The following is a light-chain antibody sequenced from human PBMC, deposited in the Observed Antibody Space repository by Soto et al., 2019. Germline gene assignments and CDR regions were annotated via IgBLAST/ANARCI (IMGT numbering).Light chain of an antibody. CDR2: DAS. V-gene: IGKV1-5*01. CDR1: QSVRCW. CDR3: QHYDNYPLT. Sequence: DIQMTQSPSTLSASVGDRVTITCRASQSVRCWLAWYQQKPGRAPKFLIYDASSLESGVPSRFSGSESRTEFTLTISNLQPDDFATYYCQHYDNYPLTFGGGTNVDIK. J-gene: IGKJ4*01.